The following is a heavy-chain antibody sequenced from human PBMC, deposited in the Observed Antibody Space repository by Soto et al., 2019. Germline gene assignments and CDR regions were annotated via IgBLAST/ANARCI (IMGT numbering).Heavy chain of an antibody. Sequence: QVQLVQSGDEVKKPGASVKVSCKASGYIFVNYGIAWVRQAPGLGLEWMGWISPYTGNTHSATKIQGRLTMTTATSPRTAYMDLGSLTSEDTAVYYCVMVDNYVTPTPQDVWGQGTTVTVSS. CDR3: VMVDNYVTPTPQDV. CDR2: ISPYTGNT. J-gene: IGHJ6*02. CDR1: GYIFVNYG. D-gene: IGHD3-16*01. V-gene: IGHV1-18*01.